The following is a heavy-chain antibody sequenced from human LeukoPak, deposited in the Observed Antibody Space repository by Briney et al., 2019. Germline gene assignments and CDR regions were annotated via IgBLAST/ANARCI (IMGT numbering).Heavy chain of an antibody. V-gene: IGHV4-59*01. CDR1: GASMSGFF. J-gene: IGHJ6*02. CDR2: IYYSGST. CDR3: ARTSRHYYGSGSNLTPWPAGMDV. D-gene: IGHD3-10*01. Sequence: PSETLSLTCTVSGASMSGFFWTWLRQPPEKGLEWIGSIYYSGSTKYNPSLKSRVTMSVDTSKNQFSLQLNSATAADTAVYYCARTSRHYYGSGSNLTPWPAGMDVWGQGTTVTVSS.